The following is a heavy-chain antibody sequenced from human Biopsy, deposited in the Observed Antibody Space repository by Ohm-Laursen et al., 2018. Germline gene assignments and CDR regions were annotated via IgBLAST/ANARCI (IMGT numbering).Heavy chain of an antibody. V-gene: IGHV4-61*03. J-gene: IGHJ4*02. Sequence: SQTLSLTCTVSGGSISSGGYYWSWIRQPPGKGLEWIGHISYTGYTSYNASLKSRVTISVDTSRNHFSLRLSSLTAADTAVYYCARGSNDFGGLYFPRWGQGTLLTVSS. CDR2: ISYTGYT. CDR3: ARGSNDFGGLYFPR. D-gene: IGHD4-23*01. CDR1: GGSISSGGYY.